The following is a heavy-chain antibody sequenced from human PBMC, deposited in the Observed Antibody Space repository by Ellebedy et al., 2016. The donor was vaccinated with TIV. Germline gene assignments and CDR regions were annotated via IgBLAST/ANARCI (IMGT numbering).Heavy chain of an antibody. J-gene: IGHJ4*02. CDR2: INQSGST. D-gene: IGHD2-8*02. CDR3: ARGETYCWECLDY. V-gene: IGHV4-34*01. Sequence: SETLSLTXAVYSGSFSGYYWTWIRQTPGKGLEWIGEINQSGSTNYNPSLKSRLTISVDTSRNQFSLKLSSVTAADTAVYYCARGETYCWECLDYWGQGTLVTVSS. CDR1: SGSFSGYY.